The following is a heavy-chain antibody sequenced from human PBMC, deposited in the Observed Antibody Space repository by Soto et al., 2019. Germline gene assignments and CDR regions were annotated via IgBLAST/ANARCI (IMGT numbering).Heavy chain of an antibody. J-gene: IGHJ4*02. V-gene: IGHV1-3*01. CDR3: ARDLGGCTYC. Sequence: ASVKVSCKASGYTFTSYGMHWVRQAPGQRLEWMGWINAGNGNTKYSQKFQGRVTITRDTSASTAYMELSSLRSVDTAVYYCARDLGGCTYCWGQGTRVTVTS. CDR2: INAGNGNT. CDR1: GYTFTSYG.